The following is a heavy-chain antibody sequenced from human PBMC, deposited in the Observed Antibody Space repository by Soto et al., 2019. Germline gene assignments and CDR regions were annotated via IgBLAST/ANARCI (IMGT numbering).Heavy chain of an antibody. CDR2: INHSGST. CDR1: GGSISNSSYY. CDR3: ARARITMVRGVIYYYYGMDV. Sequence: SETLSLTCPVSGGSISNSSYYWSWIRQPPGKGLEWIGEINHSGSTNYNPSLKSRVTISVDTSKNQFSLKLSSVTAADTAVYYCARARITMVRGVIYYYYGMDVWGQGTTVTVSS. D-gene: IGHD3-10*01. V-gene: IGHV4-39*07. J-gene: IGHJ6*02.